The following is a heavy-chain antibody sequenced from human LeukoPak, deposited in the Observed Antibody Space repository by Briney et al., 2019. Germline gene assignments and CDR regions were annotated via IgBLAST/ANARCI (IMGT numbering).Heavy chain of an antibody. V-gene: IGHV3-43D*04. CDR2: ITWDGSST. CDR1: GFTFDNHA. D-gene: IGHD5-24*01. Sequence: GFLRLSCAASGFTFDNHAMHWVRQAPGKGLEWVSLITWDGSSTVYAGSVKGRFTICRDNTQNSLYLQMNSLRAEDTALYYCARGDDYNFRVIDYWGQGTLVTVSS. J-gene: IGHJ4*02. CDR3: ARGDDYNFRVIDY.